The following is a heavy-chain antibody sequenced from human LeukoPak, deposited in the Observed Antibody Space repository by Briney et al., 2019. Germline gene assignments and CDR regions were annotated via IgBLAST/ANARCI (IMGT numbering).Heavy chain of an antibody. Sequence: GGSLRLSCAASGFPFSSYGMHWVRQASGKGLEWVAVIWYDGSNRYYADSVKGRFTISRDNSKNTLYLEMNSLRAEDTAVYYCVGLGTNYYGLRWGQGTLVTVSS. V-gene: IGHV3-33*01. CDR2: IWYDGSNR. J-gene: IGHJ4*02. CDR1: GFPFSSYG. D-gene: IGHD3-10*01. CDR3: VGLGTNYYGLR.